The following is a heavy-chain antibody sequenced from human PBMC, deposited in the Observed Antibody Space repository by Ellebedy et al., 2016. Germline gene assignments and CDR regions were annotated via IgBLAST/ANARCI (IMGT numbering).Heavy chain of an antibody. Sequence: GESLKISXAASGFSLGTYSMNWVRQAPGKGLEWVGLIRGKGDGGTTDFAAPVKGRFSISRDESTNTLYLQMNSLKTEDTAVYYCSYGASFYFNYWGQGTLVTVSS. D-gene: IGHD4-17*01. J-gene: IGHJ4*02. CDR1: GFSLGTYS. CDR3: SYGASFYFNY. CDR2: IRGKGDGGTT. V-gene: IGHV3-15*07.